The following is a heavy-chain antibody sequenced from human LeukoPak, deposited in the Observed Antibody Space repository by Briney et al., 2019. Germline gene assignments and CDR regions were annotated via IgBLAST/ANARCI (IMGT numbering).Heavy chain of an antibody. V-gene: IGHV4-34*01. D-gene: IGHD6-13*01. Sequence: PSETLSLTCAVYGGSFSGYYWSWISQPPGKGLEWIGEINHSGSTNYNPSLKSRVTISVDTSKNQFSLKLSSVIAADTAVYYCARDYSSSWYSIYYYYGMDVWGQGTTVTVSS. CDR1: GGSFSGYY. J-gene: IGHJ6*02. CDR3: ARDYSSSWYSIYYYYGMDV. CDR2: INHSGST.